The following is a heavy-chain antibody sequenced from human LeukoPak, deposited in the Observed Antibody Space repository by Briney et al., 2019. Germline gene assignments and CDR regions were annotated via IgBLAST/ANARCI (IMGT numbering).Heavy chain of an antibody. V-gene: IGHV3-21*01. CDR1: GFTLSSYS. CDR3: ARDPYSGNYGNDYYYYMDV. Sequence: GGSLRLSCAASGFTLSSYSMTWVRQAPGKGLEWVSSITSSSSYIYYADSVRGRFTISRDNAKNSLYLQMDSLGPDDTAVYYCARDPYSGNYGNDYYYYMDVWGKGTTVTISS. D-gene: IGHD1-26*01. CDR2: ITSSSSYI. J-gene: IGHJ6*03.